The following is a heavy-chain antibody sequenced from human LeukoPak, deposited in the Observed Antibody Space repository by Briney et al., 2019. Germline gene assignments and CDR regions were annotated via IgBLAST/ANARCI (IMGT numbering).Heavy chain of an antibody. Sequence: ASITVSCKPSGYTVTKHYIHWVRQAPGQGRAWMGIINPNSGSTDQTQKFQVRVTLTRDTSTSTFYMELSSLRSEDTAMYYCARSDYYGAGSFDYWGQGTLVTVSS. V-gene: IGHV1-46*01. J-gene: IGHJ4*02. CDR3: ARSDYYGAGSFDY. D-gene: IGHD3-10*01. CDR2: INPNSGST. CDR1: GYTVTKHY.